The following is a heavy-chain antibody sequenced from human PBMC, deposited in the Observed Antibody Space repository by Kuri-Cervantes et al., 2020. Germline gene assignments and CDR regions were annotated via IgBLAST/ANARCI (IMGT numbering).Heavy chain of an antibody. CDR1: GGSISSSSYY. J-gene: IGHJ4*02. Sequence: SETLSLTCTVAGGSISSSSYYWGWIRQPPGKGLEWIGSIYYSGRTYYNPSLKSRVTISVDTSKNQFSLKLSSVTAADTAVYYCARRYYDFWSGYYLNPFDYWGQGTLVTVSS. CDR3: ARRYYDFWSGYYLNPFDY. CDR2: IYYSGRT. D-gene: IGHD3-3*01. V-gene: IGHV4-39*01.